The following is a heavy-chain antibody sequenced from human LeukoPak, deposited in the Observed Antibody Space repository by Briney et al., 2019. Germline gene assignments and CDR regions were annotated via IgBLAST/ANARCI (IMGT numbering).Heavy chain of an antibody. CDR3: ARAFSSSWSGEDY. Sequence: GASVKVSCKASGYTFTGYYMHWVRQAPGQGLEWMGWINPNSGGTNYAQKFQGRVTMTTDTSTSTAYMELRSLRSDDTAVYYCARAFSSSWSGEDYWGQGTLVTVSS. CDR1: GYTFTGYY. V-gene: IGHV1-2*02. CDR2: INPNSGGT. D-gene: IGHD6-13*01. J-gene: IGHJ4*02.